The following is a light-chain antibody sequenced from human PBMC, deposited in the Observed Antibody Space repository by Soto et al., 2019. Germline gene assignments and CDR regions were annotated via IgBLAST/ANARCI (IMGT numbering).Light chain of an antibody. V-gene: IGKV3-20*01. J-gene: IGKJ2*01. Sequence: EIVLTQSPGTLSLSPGERATLSCKASQTVNSRYLAWYQQKLGQAPRLLIYGASSRDTGIPDRFSGSGSGTDFTLTISRLEPEDFAVYYCQQCGTSSHTFGQGTKLEIK. CDR3: QQCGTSSHT. CDR2: GAS. CDR1: QTVNSRY.